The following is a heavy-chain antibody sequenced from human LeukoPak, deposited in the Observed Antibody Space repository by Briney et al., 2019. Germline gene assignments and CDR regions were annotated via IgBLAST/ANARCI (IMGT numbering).Heavy chain of an antibody. CDR3: ARDFLTMVRGVIIY. CDR2: INPNSGGT. D-gene: IGHD3-10*01. CDR1: GYTFTGYY. J-gene: IGHJ4*02. Sequence: ASVKVSCKASGYTFTGYYMHWVRQAPGQGLEWMGWINPNSGGTNYAQEFQGRVTMTRDTSISTAYMELSRLRSDDTAVYYCARDFLTMVRGVIIYWGQGTLVTVSS. V-gene: IGHV1-2*02.